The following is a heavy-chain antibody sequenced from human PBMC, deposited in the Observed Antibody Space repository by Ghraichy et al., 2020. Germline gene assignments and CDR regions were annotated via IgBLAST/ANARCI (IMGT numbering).Heavy chain of an antibody. CDR3: ARAPFESDDFYDDGFDI. Sequence: TLSLTCAVSGGAISSGDYSWSWIRQPPGKGLEWIGYIYTGGDTYYIPSVKGRATITADLSKNHFSLKLSSVTAADTAVYYCARAPFESDDFYDDGFDIWGQGTMVTVSS. V-gene: IGHV4-30-2*01. J-gene: IGHJ3*02. CDR2: IYTGGDT. D-gene: IGHD2-21*02. CDR1: GGAISSGDYS.